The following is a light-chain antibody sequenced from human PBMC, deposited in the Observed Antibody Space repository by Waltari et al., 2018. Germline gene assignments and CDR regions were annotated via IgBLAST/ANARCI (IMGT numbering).Light chain of an antibody. Sequence: DIQMTQSPSNLSASVGDRVTITCRASQSISGWLAWYQQKPGKAPKLLIYKASTLQSGVPSGFSGSGSGTEFTLTISSLQPDDFATYYCQQYNSYSYTFGQGTKLEIK. CDR3: QQYNSYSYT. J-gene: IGKJ2*01. CDR1: QSISGW. CDR2: KAS. V-gene: IGKV1-5*03.